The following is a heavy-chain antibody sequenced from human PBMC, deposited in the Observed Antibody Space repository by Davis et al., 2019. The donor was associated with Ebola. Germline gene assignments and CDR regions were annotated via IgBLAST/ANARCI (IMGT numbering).Heavy chain of an antibody. Sequence: GESLKISCKGSGYSFTSYWIAWVRQMPGKGLEWMGIIYAGDSDSRYSPSFEGQVTISVDRSITTTYLQWSSLKASDTAMYYCARLYWTRAAAAVAYWGQGTLVTVSS. D-gene: IGHD2-8*02. CDR1: GYSFTSYW. J-gene: IGHJ4*02. V-gene: IGHV5-51*01. CDR3: ARLYWTRAAAAVAY. CDR2: IYAGDSDS.